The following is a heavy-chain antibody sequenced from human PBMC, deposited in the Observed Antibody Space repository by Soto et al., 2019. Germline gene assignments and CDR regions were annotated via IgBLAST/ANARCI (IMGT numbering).Heavy chain of an antibody. D-gene: IGHD3-10*01. J-gene: IGHJ4*02. CDR1: GFSFSTSS. CDR3: ASDPSYYGAGSYYPFDF. CDR2: ISGSSDYR. V-gene: IGHV3-21*01. Sequence: EVQLVESGGGLVKPGGSLRLSCAGSGFSFSTSSMNWVRQAPGKELEWVSAISGSSDYRYYADSVKGRFTISRDNAKNSLFLQMNSLRVEDTAVYHGASDPSYYGAGSYYPFDFWGQGTLVTVSS.